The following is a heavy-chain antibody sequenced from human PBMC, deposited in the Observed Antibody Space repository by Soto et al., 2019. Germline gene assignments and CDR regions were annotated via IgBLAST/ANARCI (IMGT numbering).Heavy chain of an antibody. CDR2: INSDGSST. CDR1: GLTFSSYA. CDR3: TRDPAPSGWYDY. J-gene: IGHJ4*02. Sequence: GGSLRLSCVASGLTFSSYAMSWVRQAPGKGLVWVSRINSDGSSTSYADSVKGRFIISRDSAKNMLYLQMNSLRAEDTALYYCTRDPAPSGWYDYWGRGTLVTVSS. D-gene: IGHD6-19*01. V-gene: IGHV3-74*01.